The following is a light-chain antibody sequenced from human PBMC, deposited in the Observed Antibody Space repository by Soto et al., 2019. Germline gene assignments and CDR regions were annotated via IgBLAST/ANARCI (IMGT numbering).Light chain of an antibody. J-gene: IGKJ4*01. CDR2: DAS. CDR3: QQRTNWALT. Sequence: EIVLTQSPATLSLSPGERATLSWRASQSVRSYLAWYKQKPGQAPRLLIYDASNRATGVPARFRGSGSGTEFTLTISSLEPEDFEVYYCQQRTNWALTFGGGTKVDIK. CDR1: QSVRSY. V-gene: IGKV3-11*01.